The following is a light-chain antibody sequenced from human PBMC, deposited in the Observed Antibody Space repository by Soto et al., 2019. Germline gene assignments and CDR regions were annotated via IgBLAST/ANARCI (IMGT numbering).Light chain of an antibody. J-gene: IGKJ5*01. CDR2: AAS. Sequence: IQLTQSPSSLSASVGDRVTITCRAIQSISSWLAWYQQKPGKAPKLLIYAASSLQSGVPSRFSGSGSGTDFTLTISSLEPEDFAVYYCQQRRSWPPTITFGQGTRLEIK. CDR1: QSISSW. CDR3: QQRRSWPPTIT. V-gene: IGKV1-12*01.